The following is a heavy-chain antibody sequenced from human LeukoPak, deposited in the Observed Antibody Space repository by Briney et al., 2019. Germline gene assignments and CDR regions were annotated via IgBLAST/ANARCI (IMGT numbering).Heavy chain of an antibody. V-gene: IGHV4-59*01. CDR3: ARGEYTAEIDY. CDR2: IYYSGST. CDR1: GGSISSYY. J-gene: IGHJ4*02. Sequence: SETLSLTRTVSGGSISSYYWSWIRQPPGKGLEWIGYIYYSGSTNYNPSLKSRVTISVDTSKNQFSLKLSSVTAADTAVYYCARGEYTAEIDYWGQGTLVTVSS. D-gene: IGHD5-18*01.